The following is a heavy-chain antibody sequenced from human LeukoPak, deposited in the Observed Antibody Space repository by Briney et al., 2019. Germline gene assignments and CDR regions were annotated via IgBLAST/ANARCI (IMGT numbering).Heavy chain of an antibody. D-gene: IGHD3-22*01. CDR2: IYYSGST. J-gene: IGHJ4*02. CDR1: GGSISSGSYY. Sequence: SSETLSLTCTVSGGSISSGSYYWGWIRQPPGKGLEWIGSIYYSGSTYYNPSLKSRVTISVDTSKNQFSLKLSSVTAADTAVYYCARDYSYYYDSSGNFDYWGQGTLVTVSS. CDR3: ARDYSYYYDSSGNFDY. V-gene: IGHV4-39*07.